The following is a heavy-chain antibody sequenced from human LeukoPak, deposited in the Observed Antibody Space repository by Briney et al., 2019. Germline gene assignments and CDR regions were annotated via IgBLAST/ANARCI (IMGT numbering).Heavy chain of an antibody. CDR2: IYDSEST. Sequence: PSETLSLTCTVSGGFISSHYWSWVRQPPGKGLEWIGNIYDSESTHYKSSLKSRVTISVDTSKNQFSLRLSSVTAADTAVYYCARVLQNYYYLDVWGKGTTVTVSS. J-gene: IGHJ6*03. V-gene: IGHV4-59*11. D-gene: IGHD3-3*01. CDR3: ARVLQNYYYLDV. CDR1: GGFISSHY.